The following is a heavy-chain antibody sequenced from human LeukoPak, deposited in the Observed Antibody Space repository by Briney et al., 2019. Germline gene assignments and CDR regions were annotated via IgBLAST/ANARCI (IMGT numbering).Heavy chain of an antibody. CDR1: GFTFSSYG. D-gene: IGHD1-26*01. J-gene: IGHJ6*03. CDR2: INWNGGST. V-gene: IGHV3-20*04. CDR3: ARAGPEGARYYYYMDV. Sequence: GGSLRLSCAASGFTFSSYGMSWVRQAPGKGLEWVSGINWNGGSTGYADSVKGRFTISRDNAKNSLYLQMNSLRAEDTALYYCARAGPEGARYYYYMDVWGKGTTVTVSS.